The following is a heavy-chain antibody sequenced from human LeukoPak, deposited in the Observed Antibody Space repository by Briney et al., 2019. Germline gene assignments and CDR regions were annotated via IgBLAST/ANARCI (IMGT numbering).Heavy chain of an antibody. Sequence: HTGGSLRLSCAASGFTVSTNYMTWVRQAPGKGLEWVSIIYSSGNTYYTDSVKGRFTISRDNSKNTLFLQMNSLRAEDTAVYYCARDASWNDGRGLDDWGQGTLVTVSS. D-gene: IGHD1-1*01. CDR2: IYSSGNT. CDR3: ARDASWNDGRGLDD. CDR1: GFTVSTNY. J-gene: IGHJ4*02. V-gene: IGHV3-53*01.